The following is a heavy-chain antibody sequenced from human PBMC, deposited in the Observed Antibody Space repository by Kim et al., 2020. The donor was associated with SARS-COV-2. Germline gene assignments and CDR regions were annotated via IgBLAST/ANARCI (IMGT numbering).Heavy chain of an antibody. CDR1: GFTFSSYA. CDR2: IPYDGSNK. CDR3: ARARGGSYYYGMDV. J-gene: IGHJ6*02. Sequence: GGSLRLFCAASGFTFSSYAMHWVRQAPGKGLDWVAVIPYDGSNKYYADSVKGRFTISRDNSKNTLYLQMNSLRSEDTAVYYCARARGGSYYYGMDVWGQG. D-gene: IGHD1-26*01. V-gene: IGHV3-30*04.